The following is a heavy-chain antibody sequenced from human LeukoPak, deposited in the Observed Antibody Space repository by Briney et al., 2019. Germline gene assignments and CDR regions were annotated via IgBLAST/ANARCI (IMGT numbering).Heavy chain of an antibody. D-gene: IGHD1-7*01. J-gene: IGHJ6*03. V-gene: IGHV4-34*01. CDR3: ARRWNYGRNYYIDV. CDR1: GGSFSNYY. CDR2: INDSGTI. Sequence: SETLSLTCAVYGGSFSNYYWSWIRQSPGKGLEWIGEINDSGTINYNPSLMSRVTVSVDKSKNQFSLKLSSVTAADTAVYYCARRWNYGRNYYIDVWGKGATVSVSS.